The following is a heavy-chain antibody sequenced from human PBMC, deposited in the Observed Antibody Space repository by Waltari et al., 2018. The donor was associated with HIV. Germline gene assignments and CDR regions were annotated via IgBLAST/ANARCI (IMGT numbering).Heavy chain of an antibody. V-gene: IGHV3-30*01. CDR1: GFTFSDFA. D-gene: IGHD1-26*01. CDR2: ISYDGTNK. CDR3: ARGDPTTAGGIDP. J-gene: IGHJ5*02. Sequence: QVQLVESVGGVVQPGRSLRLSCAASGFTFSDFAIHWVRQAPGKGLEWVKVISYDGTNKHYADSVKGRFTISRDNSKNTVSLQMNSLRAEETAVYYCARGDPTTAGGIDPWGQGTLVTVAS.